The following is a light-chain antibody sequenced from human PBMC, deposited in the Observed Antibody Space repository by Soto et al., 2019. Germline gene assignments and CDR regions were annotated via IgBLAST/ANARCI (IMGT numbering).Light chain of an antibody. Sequence: DIVMTQSPDSLAVSLGERATINCKSSQSVIYSANNKNCLAWYQQKPGQPPKLLIYWASTRESGVPDRFSGSGSETDFTLTISSLQAEDVAVYYCQQYLGIPRTFGQGTKVEIK. CDR3: QQYLGIPRT. CDR1: QSVIYSANNKNC. CDR2: WAS. V-gene: IGKV4-1*01. J-gene: IGKJ1*01.